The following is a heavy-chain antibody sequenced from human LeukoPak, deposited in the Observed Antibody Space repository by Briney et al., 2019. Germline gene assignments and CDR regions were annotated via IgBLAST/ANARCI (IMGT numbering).Heavy chain of an antibody. Sequence: GGSLRPSCAASGFTFSNAWMSWVRQAPGKGLEWVGRIKSKTDGGTTDYAAPVKGRFTISRDDSKNTLYLQMNSLKTEDTAVYYCTTMIVLMVYAHHDAFDIWGQGTMVTVSS. J-gene: IGHJ3*02. CDR2: IKSKTDGGTT. V-gene: IGHV3-15*01. D-gene: IGHD2-8*01. CDR1: GFTFSNAW. CDR3: TTMIVLMVYAHHDAFDI.